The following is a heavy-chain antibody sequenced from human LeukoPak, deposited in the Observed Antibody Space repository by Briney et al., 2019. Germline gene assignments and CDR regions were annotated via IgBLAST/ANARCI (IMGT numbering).Heavy chain of an antibody. J-gene: IGHJ4*02. V-gene: IGHV3-23*01. Sequence: PGGSLRLSCAASGFTFRSYAMNWVRQAPGKGLEWVSTISGSGGNTYYADSVKGRFTISRDNSKNTLYLQMNSLRAEDTAVYYCAKDPSTNYYYDSSGYGYWGQGTLVTVSS. CDR1: GFTFRSYA. CDR2: ISGSGGNT. D-gene: IGHD3-22*01. CDR3: AKDPSTNYYYDSSGYGY.